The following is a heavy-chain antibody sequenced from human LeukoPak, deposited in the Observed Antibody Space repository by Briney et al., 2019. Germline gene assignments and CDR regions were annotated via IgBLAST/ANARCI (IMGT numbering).Heavy chain of an antibody. V-gene: IGHV1-2*02. CDR2: INPNSGGT. J-gene: IGHJ2*01. Sequence: ASVKVSCKASGYTFTGYYMHWVRQAPGQGLEWMGWINPNSGGTNYAQKFQGRVTMTRDTSISTAYMELSRLRSDDTAVYYCARYGGNTNWYFDLWGRGTLVTVSS. CDR3: ARYGGNTNWYFDL. D-gene: IGHD4-23*01. CDR1: GYTFTGYY.